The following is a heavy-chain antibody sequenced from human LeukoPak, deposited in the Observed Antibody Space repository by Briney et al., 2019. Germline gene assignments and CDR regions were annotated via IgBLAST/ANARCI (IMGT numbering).Heavy chain of an antibody. Sequence: GRSLRLSCAASGFTFSSYGMHWVRQAPGKGLEWVAVIWYDGSNKYYADSVKGRFTISRDNSKNTLYLQMNSLRAEDTAVYYCARVESSNSVFPSYYGMDVWGQGTTVTVSS. CDR3: ARVESSNSVFPSYYGMDV. J-gene: IGHJ6*02. CDR2: IWYDGSNK. D-gene: IGHD6-13*01. CDR1: GFTFSSYG. V-gene: IGHV3-33*01.